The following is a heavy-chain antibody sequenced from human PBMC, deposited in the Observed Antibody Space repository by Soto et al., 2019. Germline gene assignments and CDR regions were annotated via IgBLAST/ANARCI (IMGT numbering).Heavy chain of an antibody. CDR1: GFTFSSYA. D-gene: IGHD3-10*01. CDR2: LSGSGGST. V-gene: IGHV3-23*01. J-gene: IGHJ4*02. CDR3: AKMGARDYYGSGNR. Sequence: EVQLLESGGGLVQPGGSVRLSCAASGFTFSSYAMSWVRQAPGKGLEWVSALSGSGGSTYYADSVKGRFTISRDNSKNTLYLQMNSLRAEDTAVYYCAKMGARDYYGSGNRWGQGTLVTVSS.